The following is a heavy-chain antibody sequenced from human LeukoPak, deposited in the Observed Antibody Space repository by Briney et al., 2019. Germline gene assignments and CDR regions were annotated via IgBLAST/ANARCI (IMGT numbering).Heavy chain of an antibody. CDR2: ISPDSNYK. CDR3: VRGGYRGFDYEY. CDR1: GFTSSTYS. V-gene: IGHV3-21*01. D-gene: IGHD5-12*01. J-gene: IGHJ4*02. Sequence: GGSLRLSCAASGFTSSTYSMNWLRLAPGKGLEWVSSISPDSNYKYYVDSVKGRFTISRDNAKSSLYLQMNSLRAEDTAVYYCVRGGYRGFDYEYWGQGTLVTVSS.